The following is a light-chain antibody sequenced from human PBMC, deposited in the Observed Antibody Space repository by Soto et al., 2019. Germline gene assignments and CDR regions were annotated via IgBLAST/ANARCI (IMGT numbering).Light chain of an antibody. J-gene: IGKJ4*01. CDR2: GAS. CDR1: PSISTY. CDR3: KQGYTSPVT. V-gene: IGKV1-39*01. Sequence: DIPMTQSPSSMSVSIGDRVTIPCRASPSISTYLNWYQQKPGKAPKLLISGASTLQGGVPSRFSGGGSGTYFPLHITGLQPDDFGVYYCKQGYTSPVTFGRGTNVEIK.